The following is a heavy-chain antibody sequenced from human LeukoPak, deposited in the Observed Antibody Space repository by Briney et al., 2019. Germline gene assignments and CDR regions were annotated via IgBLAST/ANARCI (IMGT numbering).Heavy chain of an antibody. CDR2: ISAYNGNT. CDR1: GYTFTSYG. D-gene: IGHD2-2*02. J-gene: IGHJ5*02. CDR3: ARDRESDIVVVPAAIRWFDP. V-gene: IGHV1-18*01. Sequence: ASVKVSCKASGYTFTSYGISWVRQAPGQGLEWMGWISAYNGNTNYAQKLQGRVTMTTDTSTSTAYMELRSLRSDDTAVYYCARDRESDIVVVPAAIRWFDPWGQGTLVTVSS.